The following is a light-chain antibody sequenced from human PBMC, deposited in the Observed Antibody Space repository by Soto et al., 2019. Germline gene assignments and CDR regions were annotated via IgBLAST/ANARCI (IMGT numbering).Light chain of an antibody. Sequence: DIQITQSPSTLSASVGDRVTITCRASQSVSSWLVWYQQKPGKAPNLLISKASSLESGVPSRFSGSGSATEFTLTISSLQPDDFATYYCQQHRSYPITYGPGTKVDMK. J-gene: IGKJ3*01. CDR1: QSVSSW. V-gene: IGKV1-5*03. CDR2: KAS. CDR3: QQHRSYPIT.